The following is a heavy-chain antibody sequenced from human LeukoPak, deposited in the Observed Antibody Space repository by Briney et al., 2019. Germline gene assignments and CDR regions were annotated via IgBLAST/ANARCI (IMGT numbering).Heavy chain of an antibody. D-gene: IGHD3-22*01. J-gene: IGHJ4*02. CDR1: GFTFSRSS. V-gene: IGHV3-21*01. Sequence: GGSLRLSCAASGFTFSRSSMNWVRQAPGKGLEWVSSITTSSSYIYYTDSVKGRFTISRDNAKNSLYLQMNSLRGEDTAVYYCATGGVHYYDTSADYWGQGTLVTVSS. CDR3: ATGGVHYYDTSADY. CDR2: ITTSSSYI.